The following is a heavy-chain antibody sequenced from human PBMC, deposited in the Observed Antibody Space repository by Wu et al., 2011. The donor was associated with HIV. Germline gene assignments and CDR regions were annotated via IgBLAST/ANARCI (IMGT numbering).Heavy chain of an antibody. Sequence: HVQLVQSGAEVKKPGSSVKVSCKASGDTFSSFAISWVRQAPGQGLEWMGRIIAIFGTAKYAQKFQGRVTITADKSTSTAYMELSSLRSEDTAVYYCASYYYDSSGYHWFDPGPGNPGHRLL. CDR1: GDTFSSFA. J-gene: IGHJ5*02. CDR2: IIAIFGTA. D-gene: IGHD3-22*01. V-gene: IGHV1-69*14. CDR3: ASYYYDSSGYHWFDP.